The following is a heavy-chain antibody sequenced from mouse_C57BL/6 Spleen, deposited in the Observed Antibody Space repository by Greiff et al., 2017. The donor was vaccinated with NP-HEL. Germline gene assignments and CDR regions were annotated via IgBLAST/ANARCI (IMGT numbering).Heavy chain of an antibody. CDR3: ARSEDGLYYFDY. Sequence: EVKLMESGPELVKPGASVKISCKASGYSFTDYNMNWVKQSNGKSLEWIGVINPNYGTTSYNQKFKGKATLTVDQSSSTAYMQLNSLTSEDSAVYYCARSEDGLYYFDYWGQGTTLTVSS. V-gene: IGHV1-39*01. CDR2: INPNYGTT. D-gene: IGHD6-1*01. J-gene: IGHJ2*01. CDR1: GYSFTDYN.